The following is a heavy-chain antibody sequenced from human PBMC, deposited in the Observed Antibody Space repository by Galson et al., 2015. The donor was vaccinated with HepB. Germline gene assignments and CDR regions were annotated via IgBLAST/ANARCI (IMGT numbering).Heavy chain of an antibody. CDR2: ISAYNGNT. CDR1: GYTFTSYG. D-gene: IGHD3-22*01. J-gene: IGHJ6*02. CDR3: ARSYYYDSSGYLHYYYGMDV. Sequence: SVKVSCKASGYTFTSYGISWVRQAPGQGLEWMGWISAYNGNTNYAQKLQGRVTMTTDTSTSTAYMELRSLRSDDTAVYYCARSYYYDSSGYLHYYYGMDVWGQGTTVTVSS. V-gene: IGHV1-18*04.